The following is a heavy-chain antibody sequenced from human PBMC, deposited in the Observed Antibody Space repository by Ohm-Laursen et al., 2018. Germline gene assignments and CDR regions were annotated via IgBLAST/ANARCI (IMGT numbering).Heavy chain of an antibody. CDR1: GDIFTSDY. Sequence: ASVKVSCRASGDIFTSDYMHWVRQVPGQGLQWMGMINPSGDKIIYAQKFKGRVTMTRGTSTSTVYMELSSLKSEDTAVYYCAREGGPHDYGGNSVGAFDIWGQGTMVTVSS. CDR2: INPSGDKI. D-gene: IGHD4-23*01. CDR3: AREGGPHDYGGNSVGAFDI. J-gene: IGHJ3*02. V-gene: IGHV1-46*01.